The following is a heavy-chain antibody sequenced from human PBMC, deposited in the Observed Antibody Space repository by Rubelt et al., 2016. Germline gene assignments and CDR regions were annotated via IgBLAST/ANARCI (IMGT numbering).Heavy chain of an antibody. CDR2: IYSSGGT. Sequence: QVQLQESGPGLVKPSETLSLTCTVSSGSITSGRYYWVWIRQPPGKGLEWIGSIYSSGGTYSNPSLKSRVTISVDTSKNQFSLKLSSGTAADTAVYYGARLGEGGARWELRAPKDYWGQGTLVTVSS. D-gene: IGHD1-26*01. CDR1: SGSITSGRYY. J-gene: IGHJ4*02. V-gene: IGHV4-39*01. CDR3: ARLGEGGARWELRAPKDY.